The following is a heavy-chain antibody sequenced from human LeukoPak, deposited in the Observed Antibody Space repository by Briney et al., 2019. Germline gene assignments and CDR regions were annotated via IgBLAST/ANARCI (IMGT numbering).Heavy chain of an antibody. CDR2: AHYSGST. V-gene: IGHV4-39*01. Sequence: SQTLSLTCTVSGGSVSSSIYNWDWIRQPPGQGLEWIGNAHYSGSTYYNPSLKSRVTISVDTSKNQFSLKLSSVTAADTAVYYCATHSSQPNFDPWGQGTLVTVSS. D-gene: IGHD6-6*01. CDR1: GGSVSSSIYN. J-gene: IGHJ5*02. CDR3: ATHSSQPNFDP.